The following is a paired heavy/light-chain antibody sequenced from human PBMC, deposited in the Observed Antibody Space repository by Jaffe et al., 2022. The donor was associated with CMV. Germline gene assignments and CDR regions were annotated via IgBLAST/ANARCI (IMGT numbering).Light chain of an antibody. V-gene: IGKV1-39*01. J-gene: IGKJ4*01. CDR2: AAS. Sequence: DIQMTQSPTSLSASVGDRVTITCRASQDISGYLAWYQQKPGKVPNILIYAASTLQSGVPSRFSGSGSGTDFNLTISGLQPEDFATYYCQQSYSARLVFGGGTKVDIK. CDR1: QDISGY. CDR3: QQSYSARLV.
Heavy chain of an antibody. D-gene: IGHD6-13*01. V-gene: IGHV5-51*01. J-gene: IGHJ6*03. CDR1: GYTFITYW. Sequence: EVQLVQSGAEVKKPGESLRISCEASGYTFITYWIVWVRQVPGKGLEWMGIIYPGDSDTRYSPSFQGQVTISADKSTSTAYLQWTSLKASDTAIYYCARREQQLVQDYYHYYLDVWGKGTTVTVSS. CDR2: IYPGDSDT. CDR3: ARREQQLVQDYYHYYLDV.